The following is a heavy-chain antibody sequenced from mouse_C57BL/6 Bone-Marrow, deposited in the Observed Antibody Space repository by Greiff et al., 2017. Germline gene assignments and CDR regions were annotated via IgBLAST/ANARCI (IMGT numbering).Heavy chain of an antibody. CDR2: IYPGGGYT. CDR1: GYTFTNYW. Sequence: QVQLQQSGAELVRPGTSVKMSCKASGYTFTNYWIGWAKQRPGHGLEWIGDIYPGGGYTNSNEKFKGKATLHADKSSSTAYMQFSSLTSEDSAIYYCARGYAMDYWGQGTSVTVSS. CDR3: ARGYAMDY. J-gene: IGHJ4*01. V-gene: IGHV1-63*01.